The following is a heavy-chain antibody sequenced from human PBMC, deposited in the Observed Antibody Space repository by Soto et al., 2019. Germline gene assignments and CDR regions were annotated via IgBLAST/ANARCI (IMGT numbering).Heavy chain of an antibody. Sequence: QVQLVESGGGVVQPGGSLRLSCAASGFTFSSHGMHWVRQAPGKGLEWVAVVSYDGSEKYYADSVKGRFTISRDNSENTLYLQMSSLRSDDTGVYYCARDRTSSWACDYWGQGTLVTVSS. CDR1: GFTFSSHG. V-gene: IGHV3-30*03. J-gene: IGHJ4*02. D-gene: IGHD2-2*01. CDR2: VSYDGSEK. CDR3: ARDRTSSWACDY.